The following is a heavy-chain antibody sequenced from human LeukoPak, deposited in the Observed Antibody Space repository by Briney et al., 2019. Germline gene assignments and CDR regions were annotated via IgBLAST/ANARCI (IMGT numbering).Heavy chain of an antibody. CDR1: GFTFGDYA. CDR2: IRSKAYGGTT. V-gene: IGHV3-49*04. J-gene: IGHJ6*02. CDR3: TSSGWYRNYYYYGMDV. D-gene: IGHD6-19*01. Sequence: GGSLRLSCTASGFTFGDYAMSWVRQAPGEGLEWVGFIRSKAYGGTTEYAASVKGRFTISRDDSKSIAYLQMNSLKTEDTAVYYCTSSGWYRNYYYYGMDVWGQGTTVTASS.